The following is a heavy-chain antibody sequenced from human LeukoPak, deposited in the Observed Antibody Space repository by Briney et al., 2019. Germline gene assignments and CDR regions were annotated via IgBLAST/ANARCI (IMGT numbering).Heavy chain of an antibody. J-gene: IGHJ4*02. CDR3: ARRRFVRGPDVVNPFDY. Sequence: PSETLSLTCTVSGGSISSTFYYWGWIRQPPGKGLEWIGSINYSGSTYYNPSLKSRVTISVDTSKNQFSLKLSSVTAADTAVYYCARRRFVRGPDVVNPFDYWGQGALVTVSS. D-gene: IGHD2-8*01. CDR2: INYSGST. CDR1: GGSISSTFYY. V-gene: IGHV4-39*01.